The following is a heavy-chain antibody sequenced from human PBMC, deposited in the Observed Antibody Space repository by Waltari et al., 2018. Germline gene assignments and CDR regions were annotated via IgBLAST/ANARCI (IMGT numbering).Heavy chain of an antibody. V-gene: IGHV3-30-3*01. J-gene: IGHJ4*02. CDR2: ISYDGRNK. Sequence: QVQLVESGGGVVQPGRSLRLSCAASGFTFSSYAMHWVCQAPGKGLEWVAVISYDGRNKYYADSVKGRFTISRDNSKNTLYLQMNSLRAEDTAVYYCARVDTAKYYFDYWGQGTLVTVSS. CDR1: GFTFSSYA. D-gene: IGHD5-18*01. CDR3: ARVDTAKYYFDY.